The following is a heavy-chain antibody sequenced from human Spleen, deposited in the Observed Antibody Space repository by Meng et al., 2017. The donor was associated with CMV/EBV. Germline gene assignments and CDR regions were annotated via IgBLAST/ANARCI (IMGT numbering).Heavy chain of an antibody. J-gene: IGHJ5*02. CDR3: ARAPGYMSP. D-gene: IGHD5-18*01. V-gene: IGHV1-2*02. CDR1: GYILSKLS. Sequence: ASVKVSCKVSGYILSKLSMHWVRQAPGQGLEWMGWINPNSGGTDYAQRFQGRVTMTRDTSISTAYMELSRLRSDDTAVYFCARAPGYMSPWGQGTLVTVSS. CDR2: INPNSGGT.